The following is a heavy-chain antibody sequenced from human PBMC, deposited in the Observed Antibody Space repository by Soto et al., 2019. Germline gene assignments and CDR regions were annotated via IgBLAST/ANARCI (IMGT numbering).Heavy chain of an antibody. Sequence: EVQLVESGGGLVQPGRSLRLSCAASGFTFDDYAMHWVRQAPGKGLEWVSDISWNSGNIGYADSVEGRFTISRDNAKNSLYLQMNSLRAEDTAFYYCAKAADYDVLTGYPSWGQGTLVTVSS. D-gene: IGHD3-9*01. CDR3: AKAADYDVLTGYPS. V-gene: IGHV3-9*01. CDR2: ISWNSGNI. CDR1: GFTFDDYA. J-gene: IGHJ5*02.